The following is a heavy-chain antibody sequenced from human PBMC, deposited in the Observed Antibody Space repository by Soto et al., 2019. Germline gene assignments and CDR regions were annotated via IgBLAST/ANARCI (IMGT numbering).Heavy chain of an antibody. V-gene: IGHV3-53*04. CDR3: AKDRGTICPDNAVDY. D-gene: IGHD1-1*01. J-gene: IGHJ4*02. Sequence: GGSLRLSCAASGFTVSSNYMSWVRQAPGKGLEWVSVIYSGGSTYYAASVKGRLTISRHNSKNKLYLQMNSLRAEDTAVYYCAKDRGTICPDNAVDYWGKGTLVTVSS. CDR1: GFTVSSNY. CDR2: IYSGGST.